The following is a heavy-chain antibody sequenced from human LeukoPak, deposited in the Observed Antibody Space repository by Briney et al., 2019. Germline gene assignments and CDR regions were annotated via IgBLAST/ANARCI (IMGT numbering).Heavy chain of an antibody. Sequence: PGGSLRLSCAASGFTFSDYYMSWIRQAPGKGLEWVSYISSSGSTIYYADSVKGRFTISRDNAKNSLYLQMNSLRAEDTAVYYCARVGTLMVTIVAPYYMDVWGKGTTVTVSS. CDR3: ARVGTLMVTIVAPYYMDV. J-gene: IGHJ6*03. CDR1: GFTFSDYY. D-gene: IGHD5-24*01. CDR2: ISSSGSTI. V-gene: IGHV3-11*04.